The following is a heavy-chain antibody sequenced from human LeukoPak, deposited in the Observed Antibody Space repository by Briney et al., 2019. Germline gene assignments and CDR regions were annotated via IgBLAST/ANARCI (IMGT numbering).Heavy chain of an antibody. CDR1: GFTFSNYW. CDR3: ARGTSDFYDFWSGLDY. CDR2: INTDGTT. D-gene: IGHD3-3*01. V-gene: IGHV3-74*01. Sequence: PGGSLRLSCAASGFTFSNYWMHWVRHTPGKGLVWVSRINTDGTTRYADSVKGRFTISRDNAKNTVYLQMNSLRAEDTAVYYCARGTSDFYDFWSGLDYWGQGTLVTVSS. J-gene: IGHJ4*02.